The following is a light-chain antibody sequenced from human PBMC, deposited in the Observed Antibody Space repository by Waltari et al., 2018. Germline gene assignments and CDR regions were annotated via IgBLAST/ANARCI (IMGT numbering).Light chain of an antibody. J-gene: IGLJ2*01. CDR1: ATDIGGYDY. CDR2: AVS. V-gene: IGLV2-14*03. CDR3: TSYTSKNTFI. Sequence: QSALTQPASVFGSLGQSVTISCTGTATDIGGYDYVSWYQQHSAKAPKLLIFAVSNRPSEISARFSASKSGNTASLSISGLQTEDEADYHCTSYTSKNTFIFGGGTRLTVL.